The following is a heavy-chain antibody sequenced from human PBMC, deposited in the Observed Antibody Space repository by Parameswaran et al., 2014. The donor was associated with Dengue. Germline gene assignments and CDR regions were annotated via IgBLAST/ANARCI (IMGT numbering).Heavy chain of an antibody. V-gene: IGHV1-18*01. D-gene: IGHD5-12*01. Sequence: SWVRQAPGQGLEWMGWISGYSGNTDYARKLQGRFTMTTDTSTSTAYMELRSLRSDDTAVYYCARDPGTSGYDLRWGRDFPYYYFMDVWGEGTTVTVSS. J-gene: IGHJ6*03. CDR2: ISGYSGNT. CDR3: ARDPGTSGYDLRWGRDFPYYYFMDV.